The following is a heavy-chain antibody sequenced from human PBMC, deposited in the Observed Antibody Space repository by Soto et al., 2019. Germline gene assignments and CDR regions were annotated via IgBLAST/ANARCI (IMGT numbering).Heavy chain of an antibody. CDR2: IWHDGSKQ. D-gene: IGHD3-10*01. CDR1: GFTFSGHG. CDR3: ARDLSYGSLDFDY. V-gene: IGHV3-33*01. Sequence: QVQLVESGGGVVQPGRSLRLSCAASGFTFSGHGMHWVRQAPGKGLEWVALIWHDGSKQNYADSVKGRFTIYKDNSKNTLYLQMDSLRVEDTAVFYCARDLSYGSLDFDYWGQGTLVTVSS. J-gene: IGHJ4*02.